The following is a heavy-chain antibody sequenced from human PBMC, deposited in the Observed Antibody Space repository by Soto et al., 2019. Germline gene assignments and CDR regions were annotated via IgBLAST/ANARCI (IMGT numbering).Heavy chain of an antibody. CDR2: IYDSGTT. D-gene: IGHD5-18*01. Sequence: QVQLQESGPGLVKPSETLSLTCTVSGGSISRNYWSWIRQPPGKGLEWLGYIYDSGTTNYNPSVKSRVTISLDTSKCQFSLKMSSVTAADTAVYYCAREGEYSYGYFDYWGQGAQVTVSS. J-gene: IGHJ4*02. CDR1: GGSISRNY. V-gene: IGHV4-59*01. CDR3: AREGEYSYGYFDY.